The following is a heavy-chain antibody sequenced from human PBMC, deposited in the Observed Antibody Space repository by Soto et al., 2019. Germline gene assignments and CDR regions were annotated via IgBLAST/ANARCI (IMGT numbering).Heavy chain of an antibody. D-gene: IGHD2-21*02. CDR3: ARGGHIAVVTASFDY. J-gene: IGHJ4*02. V-gene: IGHV1-46*02. Sequence: ASVKVSCKPSGYTLNTYYLHWVRQAPGQGLEWMGIIHPSGGGSTYAQKFLGRVTMTRDTSTSTVFMELSSLRSADTAVYYCARGGHIAVVTASFDYWGQGTLVIVSS. CDR1: GYTLNTYY. CDR2: IHPSGGGS.